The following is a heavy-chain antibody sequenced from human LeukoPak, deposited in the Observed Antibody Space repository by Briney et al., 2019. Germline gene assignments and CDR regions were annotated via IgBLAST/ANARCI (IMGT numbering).Heavy chain of an antibody. CDR2: ITGSGSST. CDR1: GFTFSNYA. Sequence: GGSLRLSCAASGFTFSNYAMNWVRQAPGKGLDWVSGITGSGSSTYYADSVKGRFTISRDNSKNTLHLQMNSLRAEDTAVYYCARRYFDYWGQGTLVTVSS. J-gene: IGHJ4*02. V-gene: IGHV3-23*01. CDR3: ARRYFDY.